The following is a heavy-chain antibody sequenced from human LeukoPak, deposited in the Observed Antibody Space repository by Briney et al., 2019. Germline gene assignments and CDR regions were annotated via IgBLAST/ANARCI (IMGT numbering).Heavy chain of an antibody. V-gene: IGHV1-18*01. CDR3: ARDWITFLGGATWSDP. CDR2: ISAYNGNT. Sequence: GASVKVSCKASGYTFTSYGISLVRQAPGQGLEWMGWISAYNGNTNYAQKLQGRVTMTTDTSTSTAYMELRSLRSDDTAVYYCARDWITFLGGATWSDPWGQGTLVTVSS. CDR1: GYTFTSYG. J-gene: IGHJ5*02. D-gene: IGHD3-3*01.